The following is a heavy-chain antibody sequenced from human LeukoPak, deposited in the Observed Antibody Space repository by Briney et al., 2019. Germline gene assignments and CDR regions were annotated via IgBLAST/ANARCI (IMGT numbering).Heavy chain of an antibody. D-gene: IGHD4-23*01. CDR3: ARLRDGDYGGYFDY. CDR2: IYYSGST. Sequence: SETLSLTCTVSGGSISSSSYYWGWIRQPPGKGLEWIGSIYYSGSTYYNPSLKSRVTISVDTSKNQFSLKLSSLTAADTALYYCARLRDGDYGGYFDYWGQGTLVTASS. J-gene: IGHJ4*02. CDR1: GGSISSSSYY. V-gene: IGHV4-39*01.